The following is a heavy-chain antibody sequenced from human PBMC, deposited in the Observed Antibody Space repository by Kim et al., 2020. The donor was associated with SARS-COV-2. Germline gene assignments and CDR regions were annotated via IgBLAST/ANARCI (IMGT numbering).Heavy chain of an antibody. CDR2: IYYSGST. V-gene: IGHV4-59*01. CDR3: ARGESWGNWFDP. CDR1: GGSISNYY. Sequence: SETLSLTCTVSGGSISNYYWSWIRQPPGKGLEWIGYIYYSGSTNYNPSLKSRVTISVDTSKNQFSLKLSSVTAADTAVYYCARGESWGNWFDPWGQGTLVTVSS. D-gene: IGHD3-16*01. J-gene: IGHJ5*02.